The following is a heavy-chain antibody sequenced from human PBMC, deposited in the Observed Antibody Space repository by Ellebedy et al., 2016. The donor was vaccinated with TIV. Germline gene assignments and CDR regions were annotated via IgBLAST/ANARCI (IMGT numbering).Heavy chain of an antibody. D-gene: IGHD6-19*01. Sequence: GEFLKISCAASGFTFGRKSMHWVRQAPGKGLEWVALISYDAGKKYYADSVKGRFTISRDNSKSTLYLQMNSLRPEDTAVYYCARVGGGELAVADFYYYYGMDIWGQGTTVTVSS. CDR1: GFTFGRKS. CDR3: ARVGGGELAVADFYYYYGMDI. CDR2: ISYDAGKK. J-gene: IGHJ6*02. V-gene: IGHV3-30-3*01.